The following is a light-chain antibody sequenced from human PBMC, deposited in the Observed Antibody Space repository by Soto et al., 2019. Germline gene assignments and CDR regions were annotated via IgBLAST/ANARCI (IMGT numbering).Light chain of an antibody. CDR3: QQYNSYLYT. J-gene: IGKJ2*01. CDR1: QSISSW. Sequence: DSQMSQSPSTLSASVGDRAIITYLASQSISSWLAWYQQKPGKAYKLLIYDASSLESGVPSRFSGSGSGTEFTLTISSLQPDDFATYYCQQYNSYLYTFGQGTKVDIK. V-gene: IGKV1-5*01. CDR2: DAS.